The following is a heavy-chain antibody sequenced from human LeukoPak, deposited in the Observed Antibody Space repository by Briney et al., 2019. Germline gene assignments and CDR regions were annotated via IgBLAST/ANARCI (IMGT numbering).Heavy chain of an antibody. D-gene: IGHD6-19*01. CDR3: ARVGSGGAWFDF. CDR1: GGSFSGYY. V-gene: IGHV4-34*01. J-gene: IGHJ4*02. Sequence: QPSETLSLTCAVYGGSFSGYYWSWIRQPPGKGLEWIGEINHSGSTNYNPSLKSRVTISVDTSKNQFSLKLSSVTAADTAVYYCARVGSGGAWFDFWGQGTLVSVSS. CDR2: INHSGST.